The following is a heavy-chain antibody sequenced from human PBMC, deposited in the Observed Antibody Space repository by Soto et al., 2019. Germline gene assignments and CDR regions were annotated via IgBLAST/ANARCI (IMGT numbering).Heavy chain of an antibody. V-gene: IGHV1-45*02. D-gene: IGHD1-1*01. Sequence: SVKVSCKASGYTFTFRYLHWVRQAPGQALEWMGWITPFKSDTNYAQKFQDRVTVTRDRSVSTAYMELSNLRSDDTAMYYCARSPFAGSDAFDIWGQGTMVTVSS. CDR1: GYTFTFRY. J-gene: IGHJ3*02. CDR2: ITPFKSDT. CDR3: ARSPFAGSDAFDI.